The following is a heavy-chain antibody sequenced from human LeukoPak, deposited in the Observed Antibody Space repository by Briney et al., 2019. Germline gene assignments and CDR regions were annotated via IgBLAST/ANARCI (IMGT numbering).Heavy chain of an antibody. V-gene: IGHV3-7*01. Sequence: QTGGSLRLSCAVSGLIFRSYWMSWVRQAPGKGLEWVANINQDGSEKYFVDSVKGRFTISRDNAKNSLHLQMNTLRAEDTAVYYCARGRDGRFFDYWGQGTLVTVSS. CDR1: GLIFRSYW. CDR2: INQDGSEK. J-gene: IGHJ4*02. CDR3: ARGRDGRFFDY. D-gene: IGHD5-24*01.